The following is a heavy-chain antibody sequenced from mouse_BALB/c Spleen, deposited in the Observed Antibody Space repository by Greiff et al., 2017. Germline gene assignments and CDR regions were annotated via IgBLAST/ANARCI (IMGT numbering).Heavy chain of an antibody. CDR2: INPSNGRT. V-gene: IGHV1S81*02. CDR1: GYTFTSYW. Sequence: QVQLQQPGAELVKPGASVKLSCKASGYTFTSYWMHWVKQRPGQGLEWIGEINPSNGRTNYNEKFKSKATLTVDKSSSTAYMQLSSLTSEDSAVYYCTIYYDYEAWFAYWGQGTLVTVSA. D-gene: IGHD2-4*01. CDR3: TIYYDYEAWFAY. J-gene: IGHJ3*01.